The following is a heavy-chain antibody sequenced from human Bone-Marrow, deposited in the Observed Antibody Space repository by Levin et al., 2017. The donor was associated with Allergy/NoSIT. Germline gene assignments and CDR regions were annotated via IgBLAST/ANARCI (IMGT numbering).Heavy chain of an antibody. V-gene: IGHV3-64*01. J-gene: IGHJ4*02. CDR2: ISSDGGST. CDR3: ARAGTTVVPTANDY. Sequence: GGSLRLSCAASGFTFSSHSMHWVRQAPGKGLEYVSSISSDGGSTLYANSVKGRFTTSRDNSKNTLYLQMGSLRAEDMAVYYCARAGTTVVPTANDYWGQGTLVTVSA. CDR1: GFTFSSHS. D-gene: IGHD3-10*01.